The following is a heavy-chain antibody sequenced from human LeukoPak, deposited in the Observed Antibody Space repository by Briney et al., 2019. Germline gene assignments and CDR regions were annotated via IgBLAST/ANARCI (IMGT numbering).Heavy chain of an antibody. V-gene: IGHV1-2*02. Sequence: GASVKVSCKASGYTFTGYYMHWVRQAPGQGLEWMGWINPNSGGTNYAQKFQGRVTMTRDTSISTAYMELSRLRSDDTAVYYCARVEEGDYYDSSGYDYWGQGTLVTVSS. D-gene: IGHD3-22*01. CDR1: GYTFTGYY. CDR3: ARVEEGDYYDSSGYDY. J-gene: IGHJ4*02. CDR2: INPNSGGT.